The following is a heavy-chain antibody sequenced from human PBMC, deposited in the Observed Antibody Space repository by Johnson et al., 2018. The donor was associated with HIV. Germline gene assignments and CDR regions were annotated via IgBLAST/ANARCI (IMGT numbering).Heavy chain of an antibody. CDR3: AKGASSSDHGAFDI. Sequence: VQLVESGGGLVQPGGSLRLSCAASGFTFINYWMHWVRQAPGKGLVWVSRMNGDGKSTTYADSVKGRFTISRDNAKNTLYLQMNSLRAEDTAVYYCAKGASSSDHGAFDIWGQGTVVTVSS. V-gene: IGHV3-74*02. CDR2: MNGDGKST. D-gene: IGHD6-6*01. CDR1: GFTFINYW. J-gene: IGHJ3*02.